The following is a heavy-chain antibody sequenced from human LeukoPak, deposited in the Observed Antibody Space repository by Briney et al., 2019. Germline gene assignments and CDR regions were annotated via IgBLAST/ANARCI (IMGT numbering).Heavy chain of an antibody. CDR1: GFTFSSYW. D-gene: IGHD1-26*01. V-gene: IGHV3-7*01. CDR2: IKQDESEK. Sequence: PGGSLRLSCAASGFTFSSYWMSWVRQAPGKGLEWVANIKQDESEKYYVDSLKGRFTISRDNARNSVYLQMSSLRGDDTAVYYCARDVGGSLDYWGQGTLVTVSS. J-gene: IGHJ4*02. CDR3: ARDVGGSLDY.